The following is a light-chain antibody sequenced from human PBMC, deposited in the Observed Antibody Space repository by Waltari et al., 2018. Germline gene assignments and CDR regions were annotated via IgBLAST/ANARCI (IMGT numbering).Light chain of an antibody. V-gene: IGLV3-19*01. J-gene: IGLJ2*01. CDR1: SLRSYY. CDR3: NSRDSSGNPL. CDR2: GKN. Sequence: SSELTQDPAVSVALGQTVRITCQGDSLRSYYASWYQQKPGQAPVLVLYGKNNRPTVLPNRFSGSSSGNTASLTITGAQAEDEADYYCNSRDSSGNPLFGGGTKLTVL.